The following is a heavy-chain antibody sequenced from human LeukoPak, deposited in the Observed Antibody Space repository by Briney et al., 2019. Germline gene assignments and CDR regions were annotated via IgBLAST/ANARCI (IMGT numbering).Heavy chain of an antibody. J-gene: IGHJ4*02. CDR2: ISDIGSI. Sequence: PSETLSLTCTVSGGSISIYYWSWIRQPPGKGLEWIAYISDIGSINYNPSLKSRVTISLDTSMNQFSLKLSSVTAADTAVYYCAGHHPRNTVDFWGQGTLVTVSS. CDR1: GGSISIYY. D-gene: IGHD2-8*02. CDR3: AGHHPRNTVDF. V-gene: IGHV4-59*08.